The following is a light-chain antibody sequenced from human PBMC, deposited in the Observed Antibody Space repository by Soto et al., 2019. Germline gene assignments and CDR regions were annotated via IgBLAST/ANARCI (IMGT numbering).Light chain of an antibody. V-gene: IGKV3-15*01. CDR1: QGVSSD. Sequence: EIEMTPSPSSLSLSPVERATLSCRASQGVSSDLGWYQRTPGQAPRLLIYTASTRHSGVPSRFSGSGSGTEFTLPISSLQPEDFAVYYCQQYENWPPWTFGEGTKVDIK. J-gene: IGKJ1*01. CDR2: TAS. CDR3: QQYENWPPWT.